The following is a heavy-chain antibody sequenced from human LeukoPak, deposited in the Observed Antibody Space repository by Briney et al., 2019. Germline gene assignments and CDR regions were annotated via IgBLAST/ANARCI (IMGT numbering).Heavy chain of an antibody. Sequence: SETLSLTCTVSGGSISSGDYYWSWIRQPPGKGLEWIGYIYYSGSTNYNPSLKSRVTISVDTSKNQFSLKLSSVTAADTAVYYCARVVRSYYYGMDVWGQGTTVTVSS. J-gene: IGHJ6*02. CDR2: IYYSGST. V-gene: IGHV4-61*08. CDR1: GGSISSGDYY. CDR3: ARVVRSYYYGMDV. D-gene: IGHD2-21*01.